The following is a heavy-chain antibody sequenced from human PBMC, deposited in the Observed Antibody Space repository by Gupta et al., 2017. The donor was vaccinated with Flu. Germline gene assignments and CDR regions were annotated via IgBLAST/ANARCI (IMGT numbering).Heavy chain of an antibody. D-gene: IGHD3-22*01. CDR2: ISPTSGTI. CDR3: ARDFYDGSGYPSY. V-gene: IGHV3-48*01. CDR1: GFTFNRYS. Sequence: EIQLVESGGGLVQPGGSLRLSCAASGFTFNRYSMHWVRQTPGRGLEWVSYISPTSGTIYYAASVKGRFTISRDNARNSLFLHMNSLRAEDTAIYYCARDFYDGSGYPSYWGQGALVTVSS. J-gene: IGHJ4*02.